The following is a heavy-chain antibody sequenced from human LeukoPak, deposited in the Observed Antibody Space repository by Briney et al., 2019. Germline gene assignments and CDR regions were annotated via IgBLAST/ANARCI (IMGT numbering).Heavy chain of an antibody. CDR1: GGSISSGDYY. CDR3: ASGYSSSWYLDFDY. Sequence: PSQTLSLTCTVSGGSISSGDYYWSWIRQPPGKGLEWIGYIYYSGSTYYNPSLKSRITISVDTSKNQFSLKLSSVTAADTAVYYCASGYSSSWYLDFDYWGQETLVTVSS. CDR2: IYYSGST. V-gene: IGHV4-30-4*01. D-gene: IGHD6-13*01. J-gene: IGHJ4*02.